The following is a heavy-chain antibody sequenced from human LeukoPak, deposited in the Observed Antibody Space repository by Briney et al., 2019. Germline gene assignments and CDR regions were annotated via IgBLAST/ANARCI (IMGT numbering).Heavy chain of an antibody. Sequence: GGSLRLSCAASGFTFSSYGMHGVRQAPGKGLEWVAVIWYDGSNKYYADSVKGRFTISRDNSKNTLYLQMNSLRAEDTAVYYCANRLYGSGSYYEDAFDIWGQGTMVTVSS. V-gene: IGHV3-33*06. CDR3: ANRLYGSGSYYEDAFDI. J-gene: IGHJ3*02. D-gene: IGHD3-10*01. CDR2: IWYDGSNK. CDR1: GFTFSSYG.